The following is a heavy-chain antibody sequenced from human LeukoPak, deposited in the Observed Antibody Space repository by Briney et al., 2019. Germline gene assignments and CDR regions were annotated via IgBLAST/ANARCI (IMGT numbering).Heavy chain of an antibody. J-gene: IGHJ4*02. CDR3: AKDLRTIAAAEANGYYFDY. D-gene: IGHD6-13*01. CDR2: IDFSSNYI. CDR1: GFTFSSYS. Sequence: PGGSLRLSCAASGFTFSSYSMNWVRQAPGKGLEWVSSIDFSSNYIYYADSVKGRFTISRDNSKNTLYLQMNSLRAEDTAVYYCAKDLRTIAAAEANGYYFDYWGQGTLVTVSS. V-gene: IGHV3-21*01.